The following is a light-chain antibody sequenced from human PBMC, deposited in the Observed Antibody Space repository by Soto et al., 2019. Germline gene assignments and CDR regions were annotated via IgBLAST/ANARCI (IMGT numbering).Light chain of an antibody. CDR3: QQRSNWPPIT. J-gene: IGKJ5*01. CDR1: ETIRGL. CDR2: DTS. Sequence: IVLTQSPATLSLSPVERATLSCSASETIRGLLAWYQQRPGQPPRLLIYDTSNRATGIPARFSGSGSGTEFILTISSLEPEDFAVYYCQQRSNWPPITFGQGTRLEIK. V-gene: IGKV3-11*01.